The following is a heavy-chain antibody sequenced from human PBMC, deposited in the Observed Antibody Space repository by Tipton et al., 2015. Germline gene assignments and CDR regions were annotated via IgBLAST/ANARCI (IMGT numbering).Heavy chain of an antibody. D-gene: IGHD5-24*01. Sequence: TLSLTCAVSGGSISSSNWWTWVRQPPGKGLEWIGEIYQSGNTNYNPSLKSRVTISADKSKNQFSLKLSSVTAADTAVYYCARDLEHGMDVWGQGTTVTVSS. V-gene: IGHV4-4*02. CDR1: GGSISSSNW. CDR3: ARDLEHGMDV. CDR2: IYQSGNT. J-gene: IGHJ6*02.